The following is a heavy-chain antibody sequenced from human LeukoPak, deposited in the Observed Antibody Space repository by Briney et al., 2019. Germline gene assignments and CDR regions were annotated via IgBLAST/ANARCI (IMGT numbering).Heavy chain of an antibody. CDR2: IYPGDSDT. Sequence: GESLKISCKGSGYSFTSYWIGWVRQMPGKGLEWRGMIYPGDSDTRYSPPFKGQATLSPHNSISTPYLQWSSLKAPDTAMYYCARHVEVRGVIIYYYMDVWGKGTTLTVSS. CDR3: ARHVEVRGVIIYYYMDV. D-gene: IGHD3-10*01. V-gene: IGHV5-51*01. J-gene: IGHJ6*03. CDR1: GYSFTSYW.